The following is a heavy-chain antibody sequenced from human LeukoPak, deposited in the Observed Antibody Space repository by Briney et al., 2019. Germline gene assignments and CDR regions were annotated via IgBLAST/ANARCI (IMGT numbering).Heavy chain of an antibody. D-gene: IGHD6-13*01. CDR3: ARSIAAAGGYYFDY. CDR1: GFTFTSSA. V-gene: IGHV1-58*02. CDR2: IVVGSGNT. Sequence: ASVKVSCKASGFTFTSSAMQWVRQARGQRLEWIGWIVVGSGNTNYAQKFQERVTITRDMSTSTAYMELSSLRSEDTAVYYCARSIAAAGGYYFDYWGQGTLVTVSS. J-gene: IGHJ4*02.